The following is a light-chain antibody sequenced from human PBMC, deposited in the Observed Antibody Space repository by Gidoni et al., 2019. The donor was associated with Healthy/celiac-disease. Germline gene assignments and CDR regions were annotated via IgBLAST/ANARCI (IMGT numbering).Light chain of an antibody. V-gene: IGKV3-20*01. CDR2: GAS. Sequence: EIVWTQSPGTLSLSPGERATLSCRASQSVSSSYLAWYQQKPGQAPRLLIYGASSRATGIPDRFSGSGSGTDFTLTISRLEPEDFAVYYCQQYGSSPLTFGGXTKVEIK. CDR1: QSVSSSY. J-gene: IGKJ4*01. CDR3: QQYGSSPLT.